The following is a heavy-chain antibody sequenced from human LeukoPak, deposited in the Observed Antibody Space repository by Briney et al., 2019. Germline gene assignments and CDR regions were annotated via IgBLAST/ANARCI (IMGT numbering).Heavy chain of an antibody. CDR3: ASRNDTPHLPDY. D-gene: IGHD3-22*01. CDR1: DFTFSTYA. CDR2: ISYDGGKK. J-gene: IGHJ4*02. V-gene: IGHV3-30-3*01. Sequence: GRSLRLSCAVSDFTFSTYAMHWVRQAPDKGLEWVAVISYDGGKKYYADSVKGRFTISRDNSKNTLYLQMSSLRTEDTSMYYCASRNDTPHLPDYWGQGTLVTVSS.